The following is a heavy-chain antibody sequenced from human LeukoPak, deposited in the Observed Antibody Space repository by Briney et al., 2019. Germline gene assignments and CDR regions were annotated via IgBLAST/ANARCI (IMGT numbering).Heavy chain of an antibody. D-gene: IGHD1-26*01. J-gene: IGHJ4*02. CDR2: FDPEDGET. V-gene: IGHV1-24*01. Sequence: ASVKVSCKVSGYTLTELSMHWVRQAPGKGLEWMGGFDPEDGETIYAQKFQGRVTMTEDTSTDTAYMEPSSLRSEDTAVYYCATGPRPVGATTFNYWGQGTLVTVSS. CDR3: ATGPRPVGATTFNY. CDR1: GYTLTELS.